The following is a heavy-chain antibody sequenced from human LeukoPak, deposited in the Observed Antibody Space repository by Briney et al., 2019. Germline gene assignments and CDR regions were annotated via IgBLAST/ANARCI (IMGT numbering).Heavy chain of an antibody. CDR2: ISGSGGST. CDR3: AKVRDDYGDYYFDY. Sequence: QAGGSLRLSCAASGFTFSSYAMSWVRQAPGKGLEWVSAISGSGGSTYYADSVKGRFTISRDNSKNTLYLQMNSLRAEDTAVYYCAKVRDDYGDYYFDYWGQGTLVTVSS. J-gene: IGHJ4*02. CDR1: GFTFSSYA. V-gene: IGHV3-23*01. D-gene: IGHD4-17*01.